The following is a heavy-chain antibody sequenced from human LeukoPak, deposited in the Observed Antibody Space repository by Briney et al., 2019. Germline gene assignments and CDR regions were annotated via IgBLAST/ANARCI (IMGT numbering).Heavy chain of an antibody. J-gene: IGHJ4*02. CDR2: FDPEDGET. CDR3: ATVTYQLPNQAFDY. Sequence: ASVKVSCKVSGYTLTELSMHWVRQAPGKGLEWMGGFDPEDGETIYAQKFQGRVTMTEDTSTDTAYMELSSLRSEDTAVYYCATVTYQLPNQAFDYWGQGTLVTVSS. V-gene: IGHV1-24*01. D-gene: IGHD2-2*01. CDR1: GYTLTELS.